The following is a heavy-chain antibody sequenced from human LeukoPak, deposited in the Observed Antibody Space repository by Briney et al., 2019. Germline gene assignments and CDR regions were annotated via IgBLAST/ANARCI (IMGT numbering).Heavy chain of an antibody. J-gene: IGHJ4*02. CDR1: GFTFGNYW. Sequence: PGGSLSLSCAASGFTFGNYWMHWVLQAPGKGPVWVSRINSDGSSTSYADSVQGRFTISRDNAKNTLFLQVNSLRVEDTAVYYCASTNRLDYWGQGTLVTVSS. CDR2: INSDGSST. V-gene: IGHV3-74*01. CDR3: ASTNRLDY. D-gene: IGHD2/OR15-2a*01.